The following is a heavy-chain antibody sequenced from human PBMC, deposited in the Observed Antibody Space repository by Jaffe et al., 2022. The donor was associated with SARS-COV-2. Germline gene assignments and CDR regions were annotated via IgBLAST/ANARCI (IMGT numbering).Heavy chain of an antibody. J-gene: IGHJ4*02. CDR3: ARHREHYYGSGSYYNVMWYFDY. D-gene: IGHD3-10*01. V-gene: IGHV5-51*01. CDR2: IYPGDSDT. CDR1: GYSFTSYW. Sequence: EVQLVQSGAEVKKPGESLKISCKGSGYSFTSYWIGWVRQMPGKGLEWMGIIYPGDSDTRYSPSFQGQVTISADKSISTAYLQWSSLKASDTAMYYCARHREHYYGSGSYYNVMWYFDYWGQGTLVTVSS.